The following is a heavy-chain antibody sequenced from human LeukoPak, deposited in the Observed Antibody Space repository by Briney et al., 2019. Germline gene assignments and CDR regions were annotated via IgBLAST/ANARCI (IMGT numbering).Heavy chain of an antibody. CDR3: ARSYYGGEEMNWFDP. D-gene: IGHD2/OR15-2a*01. CDR2: IYYSGST. CDR1: GGSISSGGYY. J-gene: IGHJ5*02. V-gene: IGHV4-31*03. Sequence: PSQTLSLTCTVSGGSISSGGYYWSWIRQHPGKGLEWIGYIYYSGSTYYNPSLKSRVTISVDTSKNQFSLKLSSVTAADTAVYYCARSYYGGEEMNWFDPWGQGTLVTVSS.